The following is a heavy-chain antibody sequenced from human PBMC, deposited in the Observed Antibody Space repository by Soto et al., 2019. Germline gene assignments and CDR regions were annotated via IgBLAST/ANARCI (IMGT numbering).Heavy chain of an antibody. J-gene: IGHJ4*02. D-gene: IGHD5-12*01. Sequence: SETLSLTCTVSGDSISNYYCSWIRQSPGKGLEWIGNIRYNGDTNYNPSLESRVTISIDRSKNQFSLKLKSVTAADTAVYYCAKANSGYGSFDHWGQGTLVTVSS. CDR1: GDSISNYY. CDR3: AKANSGYGSFDH. CDR2: IRYNGDT. V-gene: IGHV4-59*03.